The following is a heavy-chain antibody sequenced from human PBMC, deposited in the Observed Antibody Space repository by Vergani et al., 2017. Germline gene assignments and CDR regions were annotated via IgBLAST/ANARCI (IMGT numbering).Heavy chain of an antibody. J-gene: IGHJ6*02. D-gene: IGHD6-13*01. V-gene: IGHV4-59*01. CDR3: ARDRGSWYYYGMDV. CDR2: IYYSGST. CDR1: GGSISSYY. Sequence: QVQLQESGPGLVKPSETLSLTCTVSGGSISSYYWSWIRQPPGKGLEWIGYIYYSGSTNYNPSLKSRVTISVDTSKNQFSLKLSSVTAADTAVYYCARDRGSWYYYGMDVWGQGTTVTVSS.